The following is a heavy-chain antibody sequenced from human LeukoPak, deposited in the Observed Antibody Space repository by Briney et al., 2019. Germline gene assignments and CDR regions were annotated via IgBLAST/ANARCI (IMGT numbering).Heavy chain of an antibody. CDR3: ARDRVPDY. V-gene: IGHV3-30-3*01. D-gene: IGHD1-1*01. Sequence: GGSLRLSCAASGFTFSSYAMHWVRQAPGKGLEWVAVISYDGSNKYYADSVKGRSTISRDNSKNTLYLQMNSLRAEDTAVYYCARDRVPDYWGQGALVTVSS. J-gene: IGHJ4*02. CDR2: ISYDGSNK. CDR1: GFTFSSYA.